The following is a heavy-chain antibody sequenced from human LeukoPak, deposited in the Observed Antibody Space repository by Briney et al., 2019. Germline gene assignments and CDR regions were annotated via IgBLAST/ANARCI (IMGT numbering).Heavy chain of an antibody. CDR1: GGSFSGYY. CDR3: ARARGCSSTSCYTRDYYYYYMDV. D-gene: IGHD2-2*02. CDR2: INHSGST. J-gene: IGHJ6*03. Sequence: SETLSLTCAVYGGSFSGYYWSWIRQPPGKGLEWIGEINHSGSTNYNPSHKSRVTISVDTSKNQFSLKLSSVTAADTAVYYCARARGCSSTSCYTRDYYYYYMDVWGKGTTVTVSS. V-gene: IGHV4-34*01.